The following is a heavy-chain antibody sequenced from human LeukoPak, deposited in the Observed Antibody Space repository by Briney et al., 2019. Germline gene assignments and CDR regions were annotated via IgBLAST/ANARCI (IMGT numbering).Heavy chain of an antibody. CDR2: IYPGDSDT. D-gene: IGHD5-18*01. CDR1: GYSFTSYW. Sequence: GESLQISCQGSGYSFTSYWIGWVRQMPGKGLEWMGIIYPGDSDTRYSPSFQGQVTISADKSISTAYLQWSSLKASDTAMYYCARRGYSYGRGNYYYYMDVWGKGTTVTVSS. J-gene: IGHJ6*03. CDR3: ARRGYSYGRGNYYYYMDV. V-gene: IGHV5-51*01.